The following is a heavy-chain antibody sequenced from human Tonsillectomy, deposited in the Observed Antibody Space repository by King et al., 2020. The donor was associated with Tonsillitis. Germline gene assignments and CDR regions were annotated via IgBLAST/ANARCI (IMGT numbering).Heavy chain of an antibody. Sequence: QVQLVQSGAEVKKPGASVKVSCKASGYTFIGYYMHWVRQAPGQGLEWMGWNNPNSGGTNYVQKFQGRVTMTRDTSISTAYMELSRLRSDDTAVYYCARDVGGYNYGLFEYWGQGTLVTVSS. CDR1: GYTFIGYY. CDR3: ARDVGGYNYGLFEY. J-gene: IGHJ4*02. V-gene: IGHV1-2*02. CDR2: NNPNSGGT. D-gene: IGHD5-18*01.